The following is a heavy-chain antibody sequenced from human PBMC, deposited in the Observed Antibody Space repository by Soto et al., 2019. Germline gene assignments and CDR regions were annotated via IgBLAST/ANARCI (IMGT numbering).Heavy chain of an antibody. V-gene: IGHV1-69*19. J-gene: IGHJ4*02. CDR2: ISPMFGAP. CDR1: GGTFNTYA. CDR3: AREVQVHTPAFVY. Sequence: QVQLVQSGAEMKKPGSSVKVSCQSSGGTFNTYAMNWVRQAPGQGPEWMGDISPMFGAPNYAPKFQGRVTITADESTGPSYMQLSSLTSEGTALYFCAREVQVHTPAFVYWGQGTLVTVSS. D-gene: IGHD3-10*01.